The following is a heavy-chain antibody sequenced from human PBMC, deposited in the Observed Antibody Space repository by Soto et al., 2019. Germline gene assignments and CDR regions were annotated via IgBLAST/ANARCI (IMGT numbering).Heavy chain of an antibody. Sequence: QVQLVEFGGGVVQPGRSLRLSCAASRFTFSNYAMHWVCQAPGKGLQWVALISFDGSTKYYADSVKGRFTISRDNSKNTLYLQMNSLRAEDTAVYYCARSPGYCSTTRCYGRDFAMDVWGQGTTVTVSS. J-gene: IGHJ6*02. D-gene: IGHD2-2*01. CDR3: ARSPGYCSTTRCYGRDFAMDV. CDR2: ISFDGSTK. CDR1: RFTFSNYA. V-gene: IGHV3-30-3*01.